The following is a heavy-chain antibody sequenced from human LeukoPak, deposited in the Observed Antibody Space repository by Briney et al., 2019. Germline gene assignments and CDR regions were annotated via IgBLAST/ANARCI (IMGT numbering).Heavy chain of an antibody. CDR2: IIPILGIA. CDR1: GGTFSSYA. V-gene: IGHV1-69*04. J-gene: IGHJ5*02. CDR3: ARGLGIYYDSSGPRWFDP. D-gene: IGHD3-22*01. Sequence: GASVKVSCKASGGTFSSYAISWVRQAPGQGLEWMGRIIPILGIANYAQKFQGRVTITADKSTSTAYMELSSLRSEDTAVYYCARGLGIYYDSSGPRWFDPWGQGTLVTVSS.